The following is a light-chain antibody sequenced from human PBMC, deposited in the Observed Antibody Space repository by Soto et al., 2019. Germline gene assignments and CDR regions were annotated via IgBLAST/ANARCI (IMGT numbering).Light chain of an antibody. J-gene: IGLJ2*01. CDR3: SSQTGSATMV. CDR2: EVS. V-gene: IGLV2-14*01. Sequence: QSALTQPASVSGSPGQSITISCTGTSSVVGAYNFVSWYQQFPGKAPKLMIYEVSNRPSGVSDRFSGSKSGNTASLIISGLQAEDEADYYCSSQTGSATMVFGGGTKLTVL. CDR1: SSVVGAYNF.